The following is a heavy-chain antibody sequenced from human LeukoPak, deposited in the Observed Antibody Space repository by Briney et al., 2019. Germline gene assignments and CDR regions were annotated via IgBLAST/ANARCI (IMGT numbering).Heavy chain of an antibody. V-gene: IGHV4-39*06. CDR2: IYYSGRT. J-gene: IGHJ5*02. CDR1: GDSISSISYY. CDR3: ARIRYSSSSGWFDP. D-gene: IGHD6-6*01. Sequence: SETLSLTCTVSGDSISSISYYWGWIRQPPGKGLEWIGSIYYSGRTDYNPSLKSRVTILVDTSKDQFPLKLSSVTAADTAVYYCARIRYSSSSGWFDPWGQGTLVTVSS.